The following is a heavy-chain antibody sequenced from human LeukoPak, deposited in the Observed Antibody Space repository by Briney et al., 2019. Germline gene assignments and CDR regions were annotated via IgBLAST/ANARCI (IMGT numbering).Heavy chain of an antibody. D-gene: IGHD3-16*01. CDR2: INPSGGST. V-gene: IGHV1-46*01. Sequence: ASVKVSCKASGYTFTGYYMHWVRQAPGQGLEWMGIINPSGGSTNYAQKLQGRVTMTTDTSTSTAYMELRSLRSDDTAVYYCARAIGGLFDYWGQGTLVTVSS. J-gene: IGHJ4*02. CDR3: ARAIGGLFDY. CDR1: GYTFTGYY.